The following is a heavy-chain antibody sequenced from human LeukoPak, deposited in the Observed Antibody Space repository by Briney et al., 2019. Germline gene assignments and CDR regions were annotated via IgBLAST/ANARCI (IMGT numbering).Heavy chain of an antibody. J-gene: IGHJ6*02. Sequence: GASVKVSCKASGYTFTSYGISWVRQAPGQGLEWMGWTSAYNGNTNYAQKLQGRVTMTTDTSTSTAYMELRSLRSDDTAVYYCATRYNWNGEYGGMDVWGQGTTVTVSS. CDR2: TSAYNGNT. V-gene: IGHV1-18*01. CDR3: ATRYNWNGEYGGMDV. CDR1: GYTFTSYG. D-gene: IGHD1-1*01.